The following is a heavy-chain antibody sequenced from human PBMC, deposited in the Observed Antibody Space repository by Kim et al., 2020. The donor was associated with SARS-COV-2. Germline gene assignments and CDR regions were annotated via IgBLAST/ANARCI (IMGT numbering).Heavy chain of an antibody. J-gene: IGHJ4*02. V-gene: IGHV4-34*01. Sequence: GSTSYNPSLKSRVTISVDPSKNQFSLKLSSVTAADTAVYYCARGPRDFDYWGQRTLVTVSS. CDR2: GST. CDR3: ARGPRDFDY.